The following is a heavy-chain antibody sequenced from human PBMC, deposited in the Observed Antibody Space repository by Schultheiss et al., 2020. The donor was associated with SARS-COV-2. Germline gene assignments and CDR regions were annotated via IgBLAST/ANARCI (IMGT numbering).Heavy chain of an antibody. J-gene: IGHJ5*02. CDR2: IYYSGST. CDR1: GGSISSYY. D-gene: IGHD3/OR15-3a*01. CDR3: ARWIPSTVDLGNWFDP. V-gene: IGHV4-59*12. Sequence: SQTLLLTCTVSGGSISSYYWSWIRQPPGKGLEWIGYIYYSGSTNYNPSLKSRVTISVDTSKNQFSLKPSSVTAADTAVYYCARWIPSTVDLGNWFDPWGQGTLVTVSS.